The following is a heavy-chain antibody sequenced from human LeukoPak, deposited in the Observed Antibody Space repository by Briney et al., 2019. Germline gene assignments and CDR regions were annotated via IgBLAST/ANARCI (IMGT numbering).Heavy chain of an antibody. CDR3: AKGVWGYYDSSAELGFDL. J-gene: IGHJ2*01. CDR1: GFTFSSYW. Sequence: GGSLRLSCAASGFTFSSYWMNWVRQAPGKGLEWVANIKEDGSEKYYVDSVKGRFTISRDNAKNSLYLQMNSLRAKDTAVYYCAKGVWGYYDSSAELGFDLWGRGTLVTVSS. D-gene: IGHD3-22*01. CDR2: IKEDGSEK. V-gene: IGHV3-7*03.